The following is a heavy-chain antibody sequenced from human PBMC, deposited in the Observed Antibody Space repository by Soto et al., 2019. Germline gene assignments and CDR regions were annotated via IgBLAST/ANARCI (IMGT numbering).Heavy chain of an antibody. Sequence: PGGSLILSCAASGLTFSSYAMSWVRQAPGKGLEWVSAISGSGGSTYYADSVKGRFTISRDNSKNTLYLQMNSLRAEDTAVYYCEKVGATTPLGMDVWGQGTTVTVSS. D-gene: IGHD1-26*01. CDR1: GLTFSSYA. CDR3: EKVGATTPLGMDV. J-gene: IGHJ6*02. V-gene: IGHV3-23*01. CDR2: ISGSGGST.